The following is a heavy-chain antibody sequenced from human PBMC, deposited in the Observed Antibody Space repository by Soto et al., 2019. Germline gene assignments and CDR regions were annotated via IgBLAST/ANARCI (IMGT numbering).Heavy chain of an antibody. D-gene: IGHD3-22*01. CDR2: IYPGDSDT. V-gene: IGHV5-51*01. CDR3: ARHPPNDYDSSAQGGMDV. CDR1: GYSFTSYW. J-gene: IGHJ6*02. Sequence: EVQLVQSGAEVKKPGESLKISCKGSGYSFTSYWIGWVRQMPGKGLEWMGIIYPGDSDTRYSPSFQGQVTISADKSISTAYLQWSSLKASDTAMYYCARHPPNDYDSSAQGGMDVWGQGTTVTVSS.